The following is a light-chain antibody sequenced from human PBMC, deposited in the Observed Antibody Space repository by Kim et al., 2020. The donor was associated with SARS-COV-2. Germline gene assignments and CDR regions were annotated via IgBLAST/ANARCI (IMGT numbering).Light chain of an antibody. Sequence: LSPGERSTLSCRSSQSVGNSLARFKQKPDQAPRRRFFETSNRATGIPARFGGSGSGTGFTLTIGSLEPEDFAVYYCQQRYDWPLAFGGGTKVDIK. J-gene: IGKJ4*01. CDR3: QQRYDWPLA. V-gene: IGKV3-11*01. CDR1: QSVGNS. CDR2: ETS.